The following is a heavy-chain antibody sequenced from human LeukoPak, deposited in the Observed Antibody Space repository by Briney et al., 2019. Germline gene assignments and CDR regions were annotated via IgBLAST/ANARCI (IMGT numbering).Heavy chain of an antibody. V-gene: IGHV4-34*01. CDR1: GDSLSRYY. CDR3: VSVRHDPLEYYYYIDV. CDR2: INPSGSP. J-gene: IGHJ6*03. D-gene: IGHD2/OR15-2a*01. Sequence: PSETLSLTCAVYGDSLSRYYWTWIRQSPGKGLEWLGEINPSGSPDYNPYLKSRATISVDTSKNQFSLRLASVTAADTAVYYCVSVRHDPLEYYYYIDVWGKGTTVTVSS.